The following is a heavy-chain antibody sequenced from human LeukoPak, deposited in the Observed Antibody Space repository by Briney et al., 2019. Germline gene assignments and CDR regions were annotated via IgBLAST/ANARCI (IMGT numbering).Heavy chain of an antibody. J-gene: IGHJ3*02. CDR2: MNPNSGNT. V-gene: IGHV1-8*03. Sequence: ASVKVSCKASGYTFTSYDINWVRQATGQGLEWMGWMNPNSGNTGYAQKFQGRVTITTDTSTSTAYMELRSLRSDDTAVYYCARNRWEPYHNDAFDIWGQGTMVTVSS. CDR3: ARNRWEPYHNDAFDI. CDR1: GYTFTSYD. D-gene: IGHD1-26*01.